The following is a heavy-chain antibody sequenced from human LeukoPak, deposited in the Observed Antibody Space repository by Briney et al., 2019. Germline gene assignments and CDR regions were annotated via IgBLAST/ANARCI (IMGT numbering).Heavy chain of an antibody. CDR2: ISSSGGTI. V-gene: IGHV3-48*03. Sequence: GGSLRLSCAAPGFIFSNYEMNWVRQAPGKGLEWLSYISSSGGTIYYADSVKGRFTVSRDNAKNSLYLQMSSLRAEDTAVYYCARDNYYDSSGYSDYWGQGTLVTVSS. J-gene: IGHJ4*02. CDR3: ARDNYYDSSGYSDY. D-gene: IGHD3-22*01. CDR1: GFIFSNYE.